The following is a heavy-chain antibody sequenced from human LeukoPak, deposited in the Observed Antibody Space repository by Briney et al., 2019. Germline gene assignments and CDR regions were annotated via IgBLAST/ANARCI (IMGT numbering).Heavy chain of an antibody. V-gene: IGHV3-30*18. CDR2: ISYDGSKT. D-gene: IGHD1-26*01. Sequence: SGGSLRLSCTASGFTFSRHSMNWVRQAPGKGLEWVAVISYDGSKTYHGDSVKGRFSISRDNSKNTLYLQMNSLRAEDTAVYYCAKLRELPGYWGQGTLVTVSS. J-gene: IGHJ4*02. CDR1: GFTFSRHS. CDR3: AKLRELPGY.